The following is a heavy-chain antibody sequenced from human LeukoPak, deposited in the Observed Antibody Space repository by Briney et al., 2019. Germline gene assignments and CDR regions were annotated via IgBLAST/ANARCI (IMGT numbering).Heavy chain of an antibody. Sequence: PGGSLRLSCAASGFTVSSNYMSWVRQAPGKGLEWVSVIYSGGSTCYADSVKGRFTISRDNSKNTLYLQMNSLRAEDTAVYYCAKSGNIAVVIDYWGQGTLVTVSS. CDR1: GFTVSSNY. CDR2: IYSGGST. J-gene: IGHJ4*02. CDR3: AKSGNIAVVIDY. D-gene: IGHD6-19*01. V-gene: IGHV3-66*01.